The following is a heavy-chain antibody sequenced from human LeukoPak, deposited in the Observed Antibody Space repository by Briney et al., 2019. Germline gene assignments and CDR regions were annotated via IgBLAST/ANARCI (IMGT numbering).Heavy chain of an antibody. Sequence: GGSLRLSSAASGFTLTSYTMAWVRQAPGKGLECVSSKGRFTISRDTSKNTLYLQMNSRRAEDTAIYYYAKEVVPGTSRSFDYWGLGTLVTVSS. D-gene: IGHD2-2*01. V-gene: IGHV3-23*01. CDR3: AKEVVPGTSRSFDY. J-gene: IGHJ4*01. CDR1: GFTLTSYT.